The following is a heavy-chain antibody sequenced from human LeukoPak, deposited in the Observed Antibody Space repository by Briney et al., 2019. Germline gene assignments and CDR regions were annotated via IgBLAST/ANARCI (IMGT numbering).Heavy chain of an antibody. CDR3: ANVGGTRIVGWFDP. CDR1: GFTFSSYA. D-gene: IGHD3-22*01. Sequence: PGGSLRLSCAASGFTFSSYAMSWVRQAPGKGLEWVSTISGSGGSTYYVDSVKGRFTISRDNSKNTLYLQMNSLRAEDTAVYSCANVGGTRIVGWFDPWGQGTLVTVSS. J-gene: IGHJ5*02. V-gene: IGHV3-23*01. CDR2: ISGSGGST.